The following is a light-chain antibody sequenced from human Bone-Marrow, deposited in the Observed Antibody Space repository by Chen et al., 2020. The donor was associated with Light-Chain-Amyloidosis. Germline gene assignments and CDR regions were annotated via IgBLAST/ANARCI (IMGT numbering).Light chain of an antibody. V-gene: IGLV2-14*03. Sequence: QSALTQPASVSGSPGQSITISCTGTSYDIGGHNFVSWYQQHPGKAPKLIIYDVNKRPSGVSYRFSGSKSGNTASLTISGLQAEDEADYYCNSFGSKSLQTFGGGTKLTVL. J-gene: IGLJ2*01. CDR1: SYDIGGHNF. CDR3: NSFGSKSLQT. CDR2: DVN.